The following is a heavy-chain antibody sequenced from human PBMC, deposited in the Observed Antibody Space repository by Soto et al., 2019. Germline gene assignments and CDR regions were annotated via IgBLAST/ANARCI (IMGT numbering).Heavy chain of an antibody. CDR2: ISGSGGST. Sequence: PGGSLRLSCAASGFTFSSYAMSWVRQAPGKGLEWVSAISGSGGSTYYADSVKGRFTISRDNSKNTLYLQMNSLRAEDTAVYYCAXSRCGGDCYYEGYYFDYWGQGTLVTVSS. J-gene: IGHJ4*02. CDR3: AXSRCGGDCYYEGYYFDY. CDR1: GFTFSSYA. D-gene: IGHD2-21*02. V-gene: IGHV3-23*01.